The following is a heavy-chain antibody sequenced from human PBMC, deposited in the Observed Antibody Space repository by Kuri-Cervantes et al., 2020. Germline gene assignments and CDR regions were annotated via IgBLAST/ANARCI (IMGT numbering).Heavy chain of an antibody. CDR3: ARGRYYYDSSGYYIYYMDV. CDR2: IYHNGDT. CDR1: GYSISSGSY. J-gene: IGHJ6*03. D-gene: IGHD3-22*01. Sequence: SETLSPTCSVSGYSISSGSYWGWVRQPPGKDLEWIASIYHNGDTSYNPSLESRLTISVDTSKNQFSLKLSSVTAADTAVYYCARGRYYYDSSGYYIYYMDVWGKGTTVTVSS. V-gene: IGHV4-38-2*02.